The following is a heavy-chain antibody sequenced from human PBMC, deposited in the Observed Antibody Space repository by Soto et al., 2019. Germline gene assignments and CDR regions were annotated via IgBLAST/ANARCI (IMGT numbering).Heavy chain of an antibody. CDR1: GFTFSSYG. D-gene: IGHD3-22*01. CDR3: ARDNYYDSSGYYADAFDI. V-gene: IGHV3-30*03. CDR2: ISYDGSNK. J-gene: IGHJ3*02. Sequence: GGSLRLSCAASGFTFSSYGMHWVRQAPGKGLEWVAVISYDGSNKYYADSVKGRFTISRDNSKNTLYLQMNSLRAEDTAVYYCARDNYYDSSGYYADAFDIWGQGTMVTVSS.